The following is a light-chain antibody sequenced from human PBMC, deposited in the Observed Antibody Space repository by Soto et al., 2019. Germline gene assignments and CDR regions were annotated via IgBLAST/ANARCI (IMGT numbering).Light chain of an antibody. V-gene: IGKV3-20*01. CDR3: QQYGSSRWT. CDR2: GAS. Sequence: EIVLTQSPGTLSLSPGEGATVSCRASQSISSGYLAWYQHKPGQAPRILIYGASSRATGIPDRFSGSGSGTGFTLTISRLEPEDFAVYYCQQYGSSRWTFGQGTKVEIK. CDR1: QSISSGY. J-gene: IGKJ1*01.